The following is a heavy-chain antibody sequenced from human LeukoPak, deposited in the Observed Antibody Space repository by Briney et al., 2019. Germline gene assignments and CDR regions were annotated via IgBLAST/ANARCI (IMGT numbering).Heavy chain of an antibody. J-gene: IGHJ4*02. CDR3: ARSAYSALYYFDY. Sequence: SENLSLTCTGSGGSISSYYWSWIRKPAGKGLKWIGRIYTSETANYHTSLKSRATMSVDSSKNQFSLKLSAVTAADTAVYYCARSAYSALYYFDYWGQGTLVTVSS. CDR1: GGSISSYY. CDR2: IYTSETA. D-gene: IGHD4-11*01. V-gene: IGHV4-4*07.